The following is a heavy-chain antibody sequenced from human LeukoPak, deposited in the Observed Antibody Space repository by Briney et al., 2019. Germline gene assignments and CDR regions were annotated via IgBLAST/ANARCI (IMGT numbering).Heavy chain of an antibody. Sequence: ASVKVSCKASGGTFSSYGISWVRQAPGQGLEWMGWISAYNGNTNYAQKLQGRVTMTTDTSTSTAYMELRSLRSDDTAVYYCARDRSGYEEAPVDYWGQGTLVTVSS. D-gene: IGHD5-12*01. V-gene: IGHV1-18*01. CDR2: ISAYNGNT. CDR3: ARDRSGYEEAPVDY. J-gene: IGHJ4*02. CDR1: GGTFSSYG.